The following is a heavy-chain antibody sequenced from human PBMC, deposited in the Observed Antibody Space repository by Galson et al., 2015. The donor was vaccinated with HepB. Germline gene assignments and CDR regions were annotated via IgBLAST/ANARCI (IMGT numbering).Heavy chain of an antibody. CDR2: IKQDGSEK. CDR1: TFIFSTYS. V-gene: IGHV3-7*01. D-gene: IGHD5/OR15-5a*01. Sequence: SLRLSCAASTFIFSTYSMNWVRQAPGKGLQWVANIKQDGSEKYYVDSVKGRFTISRDNAKNSLYLQMNSLSDEDTAVYYCAAVGVSSYYYGMDVWGQGTTVTVSS. J-gene: IGHJ6*02. CDR3: AAVGVSSYYYGMDV.